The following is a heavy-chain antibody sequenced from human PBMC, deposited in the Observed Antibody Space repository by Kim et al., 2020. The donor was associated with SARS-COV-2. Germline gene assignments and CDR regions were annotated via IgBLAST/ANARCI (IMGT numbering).Heavy chain of an antibody. J-gene: IGHJ4*02. CDR2: INHSGST. D-gene: IGHD3-22*01. V-gene: IGHV4-34*01. CDR3: ARGLASAYYSMIVVVITGNYFDY. Sequence: SETLSLTCAVYGGSFSGYYWSWIRQPPGKGLEWIGEINHSGSTNYNPFLKSRVTISVDTSKNQFSLKLSSVTAADTAVYYCARGLASAYYSMIVVVITGNYFDYWGQGTLVTVSS. CDR1: GGSFSGYY.